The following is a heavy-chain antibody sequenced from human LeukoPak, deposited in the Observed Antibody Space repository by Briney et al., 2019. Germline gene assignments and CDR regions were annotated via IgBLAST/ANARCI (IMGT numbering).Heavy chain of an antibody. CDR3: ATYSSSNGREFQY. Sequence: GGSLRLSCEGSGFVFSNYWMSWVRQAPGKGLEWVANIQQHGSETYYGDSVKGRFTISRDNAKNSLYLQMNSLRAEDTAVYYCATYSSSNGREFQYWGQGTLVTVSS. J-gene: IGHJ1*01. V-gene: IGHV3-7*01. CDR2: IQQHGSET. D-gene: IGHD2-2*01. CDR1: GFVFSNYW.